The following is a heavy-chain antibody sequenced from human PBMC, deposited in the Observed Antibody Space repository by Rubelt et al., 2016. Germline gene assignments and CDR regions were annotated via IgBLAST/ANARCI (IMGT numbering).Heavy chain of an antibody. CDR3: ARGIPKTGGYSRDAFDL. V-gene: IGHV1-8*01. J-gene: IGHJ3*01. D-gene: IGHD4-23*01. Sequence: QVQLVQSGAEVKKPGASVKVSCKTSGYTFTSYDLNWVRQATGQGLEWMGWMNPNSGNTGFAQKFQGRVTMTRITSISTAFMELSSLGSEDTALYYLARGIPKTGGYSRDAFDLWGQGTMVTVSS. CDR1: GYTFTSYD. CDR2: MNPNSGNT.